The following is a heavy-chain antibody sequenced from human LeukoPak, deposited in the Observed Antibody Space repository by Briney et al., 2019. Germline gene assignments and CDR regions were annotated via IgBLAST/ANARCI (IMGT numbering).Heavy chain of an antibody. CDR1: GFTFSSYA. D-gene: IGHD5-12*01. CDR3: ARYISNPRLTSWFDP. Sequence: PGGSLRLSCAASGFTFSSYAMHWVRQAPGKGLEWVAVISYDGSNKYYADSVKGRFTISRDNSKNTLYPQMNSLRAEDTAVYYCARYISNPRLTSWFDPWGQGTLVTVSS. CDR2: ISYDGSNK. J-gene: IGHJ5*02. V-gene: IGHV3-30*14.